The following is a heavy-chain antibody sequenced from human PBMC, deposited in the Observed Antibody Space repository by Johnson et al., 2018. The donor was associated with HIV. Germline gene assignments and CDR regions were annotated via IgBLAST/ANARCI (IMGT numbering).Heavy chain of an antibody. CDR2: NKSKTDGGTT. J-gene: IGHJ3*02. Sequence: VQLVESGGGLVKPGGSLRLSCAASGFTFSNAWMNWVRQAPGKGLEWVGRNKSKTDGGTTDYAAPVQGRFTISRDDSKNTLYLQMNSLKTEDTAVYYCTTVTTPRGSDGYDAFDIWGQGTMVTVSS. CDR1: GFTFSNAW. V-gene: IGHV3-15*01. CDR3: TTVTTPRGSDGYDAFDI. D-gene: IGHD1-26*01.